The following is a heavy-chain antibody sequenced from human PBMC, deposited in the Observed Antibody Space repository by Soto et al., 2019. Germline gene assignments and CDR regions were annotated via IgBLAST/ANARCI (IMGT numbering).Heavy chain of an antibody. CDR3: AQALRFLEWLFYYSMDV. CDR1: GFTFSSYA. CDR2: ISGNGGST. J-gene: IGHJ6*02. Sequence: GGSLRLSCAASGFTFSSYAMSWVRQAPGKGLEWVSAISGNGGSTYYADSVNVRFTISRANSNKTLYLQMNILRVETKAVYYYAQALRFLEWLFYYSMDVWGQGTSVTVSS. V-gene: IGHV3-23*01. D-gene: IGHD3-3*01.